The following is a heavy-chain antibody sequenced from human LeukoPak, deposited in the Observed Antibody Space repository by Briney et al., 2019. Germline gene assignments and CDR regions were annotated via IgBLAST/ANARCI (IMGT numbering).Heavy chain of an antibody. D-gene: IGHD1-1*01. CDR2: IIPIFGTA. V-gene: IGHV1-69*06. Sequence: SVKVSCKASGYTFTSYGISWVRQAPGQGLEWMGGIIPIFGTANYAQKFQGRVTITADTSTSTAYMEVSSLRSEDTAMYYCARSGDLLLENWFDPWGQGTLVTVSS. CDR3: ARSGDLLLENWFDP. J-gene: IGHJ5*02. CDR1: GYTFTSYG.